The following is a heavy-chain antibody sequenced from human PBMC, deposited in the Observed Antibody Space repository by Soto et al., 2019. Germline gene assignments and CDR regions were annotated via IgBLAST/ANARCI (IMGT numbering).Heavy chain of an antibody. D-gene: IGHD4-17*01. CDR1: GGSISSYY. J-gene: IGHJ5*02. CDR3: ARAQPGDYDEIWFDP. Sequence: SETLSLTCTFSGGSISSYYWSLIRQPPGKGLEWIGYIYYSGSTNYNPSLKSRVTISVDTSKNQFSLKLSSVTAADTAVYYCARAQPGDYDEIWFDPWGQGTLVTVSS. V-gene: IGHV4-59*01. CDR2: IYYSGST.